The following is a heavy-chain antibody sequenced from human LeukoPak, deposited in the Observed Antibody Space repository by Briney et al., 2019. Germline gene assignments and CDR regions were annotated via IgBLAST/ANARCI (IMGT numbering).Heavy chain of an antibody. CDR3: ARVHLVGATTGAGFDY. CDR2: ISAYNGNT. Sequence: ASVKVSCKASGYTFTSYGISWVRQAPGQELEWMGWISAYNGNTNYAQKLQGRVTMTTDTSTSTAYMELRSLRSDDTAVYYCARVHLVGATTGAGFDYWGQGTLVTVSS. J-gene: IGHJ4*02. V-gene: IGHV1-18*01. CDR1: GYTFTSYG. D-gene: IGHD1-26*01.